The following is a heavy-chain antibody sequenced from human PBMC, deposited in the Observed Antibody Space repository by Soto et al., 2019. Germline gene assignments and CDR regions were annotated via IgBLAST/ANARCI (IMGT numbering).Heavy chain of an antibody. CDR1: GYTFTSYA. D-gene: IGHD3-3*01. CDR3: ARGAETYYDFWSGYSSNYYYYGIDV. V-gene: IGHV1-3*01. J-gene: IGHJ6*02. Sequence: QVQLVQSGAEVKKPGASVKVSCKASGYTFTSYAMHWVRQAPGQRLEWMGWINAGNGNTKYSQKFQGRVTITRDTSASTAYMELSSLRSEDTAVYYCARGAETYYDFWSGYSSNYYYYGIDVWGQGTTVTVSS. CDR2: INAGNGNT.